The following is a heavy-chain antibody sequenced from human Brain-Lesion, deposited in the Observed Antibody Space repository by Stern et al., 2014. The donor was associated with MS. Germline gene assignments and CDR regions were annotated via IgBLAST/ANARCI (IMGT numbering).Heavy chain of an antibody. CDR2: VYFSGST. V-gene: IGHV4-39*01. CDR3: ATRTTMATRSYWYFDL. J-gene: IGHJ2*01. Sequence: QLQLQESGPGLVKPSQTLSLTCTVSGGSLSDSSYYWGWIRQSPGKGLEWIGSVYFSGSTHYNSSLKSRVTISVDTSKNQFSLKVNSMTAADTAMYYCATRTTMATRSYWYFDLWGRGTLVTVSS. CDR1: GGSLSDSSYY. D-gene: IGHD4-23*01.